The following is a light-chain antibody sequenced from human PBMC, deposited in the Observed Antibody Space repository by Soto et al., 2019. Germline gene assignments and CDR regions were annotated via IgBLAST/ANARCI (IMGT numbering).Light chain of an antibody. Sequence: DIQMTQSPSSLSASVGARVTITCRASQSISSYLNWYQQKPGKAPKLLIYAASSLQSGVPSRFSGSGSGTDFTLTISCLQSEDFATYYCQQYYSFPPTFGQGTKVDIK. CDR3: QQYYSFPPT. CDR1: QSISSY. J-gene: IGKJ1*01. CDR2: AAS. V-gene: IGKV1-39*01.